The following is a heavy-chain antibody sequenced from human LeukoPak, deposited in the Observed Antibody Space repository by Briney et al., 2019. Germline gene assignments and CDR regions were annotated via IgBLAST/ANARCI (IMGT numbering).Heavy chain of an antibody. V-gene: IGHV3-9*03. CDR1: GFTFDDYG. CDR3: AKSRWNYGSGPGTDPDWNFDL. Sequence: GGSLRLSCAASGFTFDDYGMHWVRPAPGKGLELDSSISWNRGSIRYADSVEGRHTISRVNDKNSLYLQINGLRGDDMAFYYCAKSRWNYGSGPGTDPDWNFDLWGRGTLVTVSS. D-gene: IGHD3-10*01. CDR2: ISWNRGSI. J-gene: IGHJ2*01.